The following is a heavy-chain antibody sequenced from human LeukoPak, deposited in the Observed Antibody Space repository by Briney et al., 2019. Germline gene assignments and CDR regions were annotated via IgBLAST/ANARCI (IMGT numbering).Heavy chain of an antibody. CDR1: GFIVSSNY. CDR3: ARTQLWRGILDY. CDR2: IYSGGNT. Sequence: GGSLRLSCAASGFIVSSNYMSWVRQAPGKGLEWVSIIYSGGNTYYADSVKGRFTISRDNSKNTLYLQMNSLRAEDTAVYYCARTQLWRGILDYWGQGTLVTVSS. V-gene: IGHV3-53*01. J-gene: IGHJ4*02. D-gene: IGHD3-16*01.